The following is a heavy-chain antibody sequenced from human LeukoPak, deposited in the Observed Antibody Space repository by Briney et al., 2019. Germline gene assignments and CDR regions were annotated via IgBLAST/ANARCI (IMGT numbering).Heavy chain of an antibody. J-gene: IGHJ4*02. CDR3: VKDKEDQLVFDY. V-gene: IGHV4-39*07. Sequence: PSETLSLTCKVSGGSISSSSYYWGWIRQPPGKGLEWIGSIYYNGSPHYNPSLKSRVTISIDKSKNQFSLRLTSVTAADTAIYFCVKDKEDQLVFDYWGQGKLVTVSS. D-gene: IGHD2-2*01. CDR2: IYYNGSP. CDR1: GGSISSSSYY.